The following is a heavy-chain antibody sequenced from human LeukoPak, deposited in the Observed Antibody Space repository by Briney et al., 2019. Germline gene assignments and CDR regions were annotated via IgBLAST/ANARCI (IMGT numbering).Heavy chain of an antibody. J-gene: IGHJ1*01. CDR2: IYYSGST. D-gene: IGHD2-21*02. CDR1: GGSISSSSYY. CDR3: ARHIVVVTAMPEYFQH. V-gene: IGHV4-39*01. Sequence: SETLSLTCTVSGGSISSSSYYWGWIRQPPGKGLEWIGSIYYSGSTYYNPSLKSRVTISVGTSKNQFSLKLSSVTAADTAVYYCARHIVVVTAMPEYFQHWGQGTLVTVSS.